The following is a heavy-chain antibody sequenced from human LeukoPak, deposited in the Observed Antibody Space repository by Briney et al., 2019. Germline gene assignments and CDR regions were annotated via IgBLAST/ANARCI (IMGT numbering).Heavy chain of an antibody. D-gene: IGHD2-15*01. Sequence: ASVKVSCKASGYTFNTYGISWVRQAPGQGLEWMGWISTYNGDTKYAEKLQGRVTMTTDTSTTTAYMDLRTLRSDDTAVYCCARTYCTGGSCYDYWGQGTLVTVSS. J-gene: IGHJ4*02. CDR1: GYTFNTYG. CDR2: ISTYNGDT. V-gene: IGHV1-18*01. CDR3: ARTYCTGGSCYDY.